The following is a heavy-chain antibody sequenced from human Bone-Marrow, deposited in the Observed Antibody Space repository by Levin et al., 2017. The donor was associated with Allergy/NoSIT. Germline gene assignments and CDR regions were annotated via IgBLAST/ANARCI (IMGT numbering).Heavy chain of an antibody. V-gene: IGHV3-30*04. CDR3: ARSPGQLLFDWYGDL. CDR2: ISYDGSNK. Sequence: GESLKISCAASGFTFSSYAMHWVRQAPGKGLEWVAVISYDGSNKYYADSVKGRFTISRDNSKNTLYLQMNSLRAEDTAVYYCARSPGQLLFDWYGDLWGRGTLVTVSS. D-gene: IGHD2-2*01. CDR1: GFTFSSYA. J-gene: IGHJ2*01.